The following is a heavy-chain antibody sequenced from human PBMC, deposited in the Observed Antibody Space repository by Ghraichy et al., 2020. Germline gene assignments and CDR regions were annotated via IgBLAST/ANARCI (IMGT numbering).Heavy chain of an antibody. CDR3: ARARYEAPGFDGLDF. CDR1: GASISIEEYS. Sequence: SETLSLTCAVSGASISIEEYSWHWIRQAPGKGLDWVGFIFHTKTTYYHPSLKSRVTISADTFRNHFSLKMTSMSDADTAVYFCARARYEAPGFDGLDFWGEGTMV. D-gene: IGHD2-2*01. CDR2: IFHTKTT. V-gene: IGHV4-30-4*07. J-gene: IGHJ3*01.